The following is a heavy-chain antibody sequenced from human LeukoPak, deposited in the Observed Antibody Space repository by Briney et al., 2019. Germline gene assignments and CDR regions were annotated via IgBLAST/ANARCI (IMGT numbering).Heavy chain of an antibody. D-gene: IGHD2-2*01. CDR1: GFILSSYS. J-gene: IGHJ5*02. V-gene: IGHV3-48*02. Sequence: GGSLRLSCAASGFILSSYSMAWVRQAPGKGLEWLSYISSSGKIWYADSLKGRFTVSRDNDKNSLYLQMNSLRDEDTAVYYCARSAMPGVHDFDPWGQGTLVTVSS. CDR2: ISSSGKI. CDR3: ARSAMPGVHDFDP.